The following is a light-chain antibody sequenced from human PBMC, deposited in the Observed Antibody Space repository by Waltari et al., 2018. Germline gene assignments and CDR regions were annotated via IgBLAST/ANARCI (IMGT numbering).Light chain of an antibody. Sequence: QSALTQPASVSGSPGQSITISCTASSSDVGGYNYDSWYQQHPGTAPKLLISDVRNRPSGVSTRFSGSKSGNTASLTISGLQADDEADYYCSSYTSSSTPGVFGTGTKVTVL. CDR3: SSYTSSSTPGV. CDR1: SSDVGGYNY. V-gene: IGLV2-14*03. CDR2: DVR. J-gene: IGLJ1*01.